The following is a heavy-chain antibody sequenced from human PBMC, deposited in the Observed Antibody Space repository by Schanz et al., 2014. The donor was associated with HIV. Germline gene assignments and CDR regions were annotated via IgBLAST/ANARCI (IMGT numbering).Heavy chain of an antibody. CDR3: AKGPTFGVLTPAD. D-gene: IGHD3-3*01. CDR2: ISGGSTYT. V-gene: IGHV3-21*04. J-gene: IGHJ4*02. Sequence: DVQLVESGGGLVKPGESLRLSCSTSGFTLGNYIMNWVRQAPGKGLEWVSSISGGSTYTYYADSIRGRFIVSRDNARSSVYLQMNSLRAEDTAVYYCAKGPTFGVLTPADWGQGTLVTVSS. CDR1: GFTLGNYI.